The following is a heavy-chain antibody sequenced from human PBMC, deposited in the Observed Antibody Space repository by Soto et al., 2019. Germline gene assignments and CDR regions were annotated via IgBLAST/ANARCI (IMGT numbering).Heavy chain of an antibody. J-gene: IGHJ4*02. CDR1: GFTFSSYG. V-gene: IGHV3-33*01. D-gene: IGHD2-2*01. Sequence: QVQLVESGGGVVQPGRSLRLSCAASGFTFSSYGMHWVRQAPGKGLEWVAVIWYDGSNKYYADSVKGRFTISRDSSKNTLYLQMNSLRAEDTAVYYCARDSDCSSTSCYVRGFDYWGQGTLVTVSS. CDR3: ARDSDCSSTSCYVRGFDY. CDR2: IWYDGSNK.